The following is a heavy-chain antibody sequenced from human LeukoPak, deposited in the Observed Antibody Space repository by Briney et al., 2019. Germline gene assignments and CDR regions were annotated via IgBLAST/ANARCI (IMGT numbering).Heavy chain of an antibody. Sequence: GGSLRLSCAASGFTFSHYWMTWIRQTPGKGLEWVANIKPDGSDKYYVDSVKGRFTISRDNAKNSLYLQMNSLRVEDTAVHYCARDTGGGYSCYDCWGQGTLVTVSS. CDR1: GFTFSHYW. CDR3: ARDTGGGYSCYDC. J-gene: IGHJ4*02. CDR2: IKPDGSDK. D-gene: IGHD5-18*01. V-gene: IGHV3-7*01.